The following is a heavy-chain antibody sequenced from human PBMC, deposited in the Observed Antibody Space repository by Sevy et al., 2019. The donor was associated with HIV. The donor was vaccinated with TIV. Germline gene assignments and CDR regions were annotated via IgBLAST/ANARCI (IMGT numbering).Heavy chain of an antibody. CDR2: ISGSGGST. CDR3: AKVVQGVITPLDY. J-gene: IGHJ4*02. D-gene: IGHD3-10*01. Sequence: GGSLRLSCAASGFTFSSYAMSWVRQAPGKGLEWVSAISGSGGSTYYADPVKGRFTISRDNSKNTLYLQMNSLRAEDTAVYYCAKVVQGVITPLDYWGQGTLVTVSS. CDR1: GFTFSSYA. V-gene: IGHV3-23*01.